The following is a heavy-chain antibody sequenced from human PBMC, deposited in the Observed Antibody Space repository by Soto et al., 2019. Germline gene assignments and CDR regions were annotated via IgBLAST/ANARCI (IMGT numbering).Heavy chain of an antibody. CDR3: ARELTYCSGGSCYSGDNWFDP. D-gene: IGHD2-15*01. J-gene: IGHJ5*02. V-gene: IGHV4-59*01. Sequence: SEPLSLTCTVSGGSISSYYWSWIRQPPGKGLEWIGYIYYSGSTNYNPSLKSRVTISVDTSKNQFSLKLSSVTAADTAVYYCARELTYCSGGSCYSGDNWFDPWGQGTLVTVSS. CDR1: GGSISSYY. CDR2: IYYSGST.